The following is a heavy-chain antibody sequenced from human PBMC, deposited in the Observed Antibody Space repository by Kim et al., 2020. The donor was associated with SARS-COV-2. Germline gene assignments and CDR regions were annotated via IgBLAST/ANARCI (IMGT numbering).Heavy chain of an antibody. CDR3: ARGEWQWLVRGAFDI. V-gene: IGHV4-34*01. D-gene: IGHD6-19*01. J-gene: IGHJ3*02. CDR2: INHSGST. CDR1: GGSFSGYY. Sequence: SETLSLTCAVYGGSFSGYYWSWIRQPPGKGLEWIGEINHSGSTNYNPSLKSRVTISVDTSKNQFSLKLSSVTAADTAVYYCARGEWQWLVRGAFDIWGQGTMVTVSS.